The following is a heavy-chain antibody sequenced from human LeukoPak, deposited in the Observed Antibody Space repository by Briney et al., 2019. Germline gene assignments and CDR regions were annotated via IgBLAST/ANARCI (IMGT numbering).Heavy chain of an antibody. CDR1: GITFSNSA. J-gene: IGHJ3*02. D-gene: IGHD5-24*01. Sequence: GSLRLSCVPSGITFSNSALNWVRQAPGKGLEWVATITKNGDQTYYADSVKGLFTISRDTFRDTLYLQMNSLRAEDTAVYHCVKSAGKDGYRDVFDIWGQGTVVTVSS. CDR2: ITKNGDQT. CDR3: VKSAGKDGYRDVFDI. V-gene: IGHV3-23*01.